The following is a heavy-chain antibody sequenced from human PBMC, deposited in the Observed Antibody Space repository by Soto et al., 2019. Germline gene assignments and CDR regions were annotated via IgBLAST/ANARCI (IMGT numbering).Heavy chain of an antibody. V-gene: IGHV4-59*01. CDR1: GGSISPYY. CDR2: IYYSGNT. Sequence: QVQLQESGPGLVKPSETLSLTCTVSGGSISPYYWSWIRQPPGKGLEWIGYIYYSGNTNYNPSLESRVTISVDTAMNQFSLKLTAVTAADTAVYYCARKGAAASYSHYYMDVWGRGTTVTVSS. CDR3: ARKGAAASYSHYYMDV. J-gene: IGHJ6*03. D-gene: IGHD6-13*01.